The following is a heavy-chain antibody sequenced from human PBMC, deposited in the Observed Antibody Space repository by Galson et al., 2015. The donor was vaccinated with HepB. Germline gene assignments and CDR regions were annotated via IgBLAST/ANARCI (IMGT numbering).Heavy chain of an antibody. Sequence: SLRLSCAASGFAFGSSWMHWVRQAPGKGLVWVSHIITDGSVTTYADSVNGRFTISRDNAKNTLYLQMDSLRVEDTAVYYCAGGLVNGYSAWGQGTLVTVSS. V-gene: IGHV3-74*03. J-gene: IGHJ4*02. CDR1: GFAFGSSW. CDR3: AGGLVNGYSA. D-gene: IGHD5-18*01. CDR2: IITDGSVT.